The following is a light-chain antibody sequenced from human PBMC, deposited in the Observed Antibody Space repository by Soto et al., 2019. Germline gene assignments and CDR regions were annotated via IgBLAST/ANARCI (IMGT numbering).Light chain of an antibody. CDR3: QQYNSYSPT. V-gene: IGKV1-5*03. Sequence: DIQMTQSPSTLSASVGDRVTITCRASQSISVWLAWYQQKAGKAPNRLIYKASRLESGVPSRFSGSGSETEFTLTISGLQPGDSATYYCQQYNSYSPTFGQGT. CDR2: KAS. J-gene: IGKJ1*01. CDR1: QSISVW.